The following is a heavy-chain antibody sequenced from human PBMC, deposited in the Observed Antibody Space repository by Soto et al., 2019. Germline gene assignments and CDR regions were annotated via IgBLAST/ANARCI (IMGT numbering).Heavy chain of an antibody. CDR2: INSNSGAT. Sequence: QVQLVQSGAEVKKPGASVQVSCKPSGYTFTGYFMHWVRQAPGQGREWMGWINSNSGATKYAQKFQGRVTLSRDTSISTAYMELSGLRSDDTAVYYCARGGGTILAPLPWGQGTLVTVSS. CDR3: ARGGGTILAPLP. V-gene: IGHV1-2*02. D-gene: IGHD3-3*01. CDR1: GYTFTGYF. J-gene: IGHJ5*02.